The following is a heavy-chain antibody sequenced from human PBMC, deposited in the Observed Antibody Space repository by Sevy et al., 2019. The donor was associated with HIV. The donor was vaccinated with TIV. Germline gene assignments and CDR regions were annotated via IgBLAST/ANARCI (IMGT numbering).Heavy chain of an antibody. J-gene: IGHJ5*02. CDR1: GYTFTSYD. CDR3: TRVRALNYYDTSVSMEYNWFDP. CDR2: MNPNTGNT. Sequence: ASVKVSCKASGYTFTSYDINWVRQATGQGLEWMGWMNPNTGNTGYAQKFQGRVTMTRDTSTSTAYMVLRSLRSDDTAIYYCTRVRALNYYDTSVSMEYNWFDPWGQGTLVTVSS. D-gene: IGHD3-22*01. V-gene: IGHV1-8*02.